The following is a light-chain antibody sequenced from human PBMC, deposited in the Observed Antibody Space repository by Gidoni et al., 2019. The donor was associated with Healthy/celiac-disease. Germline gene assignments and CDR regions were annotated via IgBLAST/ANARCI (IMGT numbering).Light chain of an antibody. J-gene: IGLJ3*02. CDR2: EGS. V-gene: IGLV2-23*01. CDR1: SSDVGSYNI. CDR3: CSYAGSRTWV. Sequence: QSALTQRTYGSGSPGQSITISFTGTSSDVGSYNIVSWYKPHPGKAPKLMIYEGSKRPSGVSNRFSGSKSGNTASLTTSVLQPEDEPDYSCCSYAGSRTWVFGGRTKLTVL.